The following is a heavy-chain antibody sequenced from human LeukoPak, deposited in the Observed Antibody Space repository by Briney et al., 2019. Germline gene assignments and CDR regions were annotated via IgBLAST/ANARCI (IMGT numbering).Heavy chain of an antibody. Sequence: GGSLRLSCVVSGFTFNRCWMNWVRQAPGKGLEWVAHINPDGRDTYYVDSVKGRFTISRDNAKNSLYLQMNSLRVEDTAVYYCARLRVRPSQMTTVSTFDNWGQGTLVTVSS. D-gene: IGHD4-17*01. J-gene: IGHJ4*02. CDR2: INPDGRDT. V-gene: IGHV3-7*01. CDR3: ARLRVRPSQMTTVSTFDN. CDR1: GFTFNRCW.